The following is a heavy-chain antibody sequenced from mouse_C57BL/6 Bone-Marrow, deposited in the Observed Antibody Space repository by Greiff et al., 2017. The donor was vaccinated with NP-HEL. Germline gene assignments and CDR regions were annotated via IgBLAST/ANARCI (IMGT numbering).Heavy chain of an antibody. CDR1: GYTFTSYG. Sequence: QVQLQQSGAELARPGAPVKLSCKASGYTFTSYGISWVKQRTGQGLEWIGEIYPRSGNTYYNEKFKGKATLTADKSSSTAYMELRSLTSEDSAVYFCAREKSYWAWFAYWGQGTLVTVSA. V-gene: IGHV1-81*01. D-gene: IGHD2-10*01. J-gene: IGHJ3*01. CDR3: AREKSYWAWFAY. CDR2: IYPRSGNT.